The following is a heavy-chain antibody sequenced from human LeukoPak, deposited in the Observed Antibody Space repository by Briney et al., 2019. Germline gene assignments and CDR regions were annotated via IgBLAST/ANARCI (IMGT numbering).Heavy chain of an antibody. D-gene: IGHD2-2*01. J-gene: IGHJ6*03. V-gene: IGHV5-51*01. CDR2: IYPGDSDT. CDR3: AAGSAADYYYMDV. CDR1: GYSFTSYW. Sequence: GESLKISCKGSGYSFTSYWIGWVRQIPGKGLGWMGIIYPGDSDTRYSPSFQGQVTISADKSISTAYLQWSSLKASDTVMYYCAAGSAADYYYMDVWGKGTTVTVSS.